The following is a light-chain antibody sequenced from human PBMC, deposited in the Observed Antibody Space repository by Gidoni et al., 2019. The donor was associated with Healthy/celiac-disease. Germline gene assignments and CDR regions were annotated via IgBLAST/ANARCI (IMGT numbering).Light chain of an antibody. CDR3: SSYTSSSIVV. J-gene: IGLJ2*01. Sequence: QSALTQPASVSGSPGQSITISCTGTSSDVGGYNYVSWYQQHPGKAPKLMIYDVSKRPSGVSNRFSGSKSGNTASLTISGLQAEDEAGYYCSSYTSSSIVVFGGGTKLTVL. CDR1: SSDVGGYNY. V-gene: IGLV2-14*01. CDR2: DVS.